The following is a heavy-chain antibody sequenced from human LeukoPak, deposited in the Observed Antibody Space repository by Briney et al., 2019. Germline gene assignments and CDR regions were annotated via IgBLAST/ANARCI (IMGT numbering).Heavy chain of an antibody. CDR1: GGSISSYY. J-gene: IGHJ4*02. CDR3: ARGAGRFGELSDFDY. Sequence: SETLSLTCTVSGGSISSYYWSWIRQPPGKGLEWIGYIYYSGSTKYNPSLKSRVTISVDTSKNQFSLKLSSVTAADTAVYYCARGAGRFGELSDFDYWGQGTLVTVSS. D-gene: IGHD3-10*01. V-gene: IGHV4-59*08. CDR2: IYYSGST.